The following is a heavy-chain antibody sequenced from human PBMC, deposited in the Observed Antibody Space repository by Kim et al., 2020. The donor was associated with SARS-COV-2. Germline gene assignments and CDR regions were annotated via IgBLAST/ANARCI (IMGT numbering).Heavy chain of an antibody. Sequence: NYNPSLKSRVTMSVDTSKNQFSLKLSSVTAADTAVYYCARTPARSSWFDPWGQGTLVTVSS. V-gene: IGHV4-4*07. D-gene: IGHD3-16*02. CDR3: ARTPARSSWFDP. J-gene: IGHJ5*02.